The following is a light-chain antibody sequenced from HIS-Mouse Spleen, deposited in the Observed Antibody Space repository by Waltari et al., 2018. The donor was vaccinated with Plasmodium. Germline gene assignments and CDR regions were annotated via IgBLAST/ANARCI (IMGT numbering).Light chain of an antibody. CDR3: QQRSNWPRVLT. J-gene: IGKJ4*01. V-gene: IGKV3-11*01. CDR1: QSVISY. CDR2: DAS. Sequence: EIVLTQSPATLSLSPGERATISCRASQSVISYLAWDQQKPGQAPRLLIYDASNRATGIPARFSGSGSGTDFTLTISRLEPEDFAVYYCQQRSNWPRVLTFGGGTKVEIK.